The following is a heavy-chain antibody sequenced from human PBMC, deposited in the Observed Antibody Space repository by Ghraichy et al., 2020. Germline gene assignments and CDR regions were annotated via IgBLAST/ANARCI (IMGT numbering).Heavy chain of an antibody. CDR1: GFTFSNYA. Sequence: GSLNISCAASGFTFSNYAMNWVRQAPGKGLEWVSALSSNGGATYYADSVSGRFIISRDNSKNSLYLQMNSLRAEDTAVYYCAKETGTDYYYAMDVWGQGTTVTVSS. J-gene: IGHJ6*02. D-gene: IGHD3-9*01. V-gene: IGHV3-23*01. CDR3: AKETGTDYYYAMDV. CDR2: LSSNGGAT.